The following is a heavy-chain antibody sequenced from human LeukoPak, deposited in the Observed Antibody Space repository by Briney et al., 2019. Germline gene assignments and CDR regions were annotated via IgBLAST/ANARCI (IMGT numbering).Heavy chain of an antibody. CDR1: GFTFNTYA. V-gene: IGHV3-23*01. D-gene: IGHD1/OR15-1a*01. Sequence: GGSLRLSCVASGFTFNTYAMSWVRQAPGKGLEWVSGISVSGGRTDYADSVKGRFTISRDNSKNTLYLQMNSLRAEDTAVYYCARASPQQAFLFDYWGQGTLVTVSS. J-gene: IGHJ4*02. CDR3: ARASPQQAFLFDY. CDR2: ISVSGGRT.